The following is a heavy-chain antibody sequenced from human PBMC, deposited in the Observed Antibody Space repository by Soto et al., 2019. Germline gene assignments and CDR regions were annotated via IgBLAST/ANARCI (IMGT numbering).Heavy chain of an antibody. D-gene: IGHD2-15*01. CDR2: IYYTGRA. CDR3: ARAYCSGGSCYDFWVKN. Sequence: QVQLQESGPGLVKPSGTLSLTCDVSGDDINSINSINWWSWVRQTPGKGLEWIAEIYYTGRANYNPSLESRVTISVDKSKNQFSLKLSSVTAADTAVYYCARAYCSGGSCYDFWVKNWGQGTLVTVSS. J-gene: IGHJ4*02. CDR1: GDDINSINSINW. V-gene: IGHV4-4*02.